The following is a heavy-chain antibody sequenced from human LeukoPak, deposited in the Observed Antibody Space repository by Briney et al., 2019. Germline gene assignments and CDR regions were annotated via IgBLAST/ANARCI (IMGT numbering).Heavy chain of an antibody. J-gene: IGHJ4*02. V-gene: IGHV3-30*18. CDR3: AKDHAAVAGYYFDY. Sequence: GGSLRLSCAASGFTFSSYGMHWVRQAPGKGLEWVAVISYDGSNKYYADSVKGRFTISRDNSKNTLYLQMNGLRAEDTAVYYCAKDHAAVAGYYFDYWGQGTLVTVSS. D-gene: IGHD6-19*01. CDR1: GFTFSSYG. CDR2: ISYDGSNK.